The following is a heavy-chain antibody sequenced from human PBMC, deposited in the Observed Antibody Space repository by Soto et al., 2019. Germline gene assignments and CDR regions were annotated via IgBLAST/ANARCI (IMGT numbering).Heavy chain of an antibody. CDR2: INPNSGGT. J-gene: IGHJ4*02. D-gene: IGHD3-10*01. CDR1: GYTFTGYY. CDR3: AREGYYGSGSYYNDY. Sequence: GASVKVSCKASGYTFTGYYMHWVRQAPGQGLEWMGWINPNSGGTNYAQKFQGWVTMTRDTSISTAYMELSRLRSDDTAVYYCAREGYYGSGSYYNDYWGQGTLVTVSS. V-gene: IGHV1-2*04.